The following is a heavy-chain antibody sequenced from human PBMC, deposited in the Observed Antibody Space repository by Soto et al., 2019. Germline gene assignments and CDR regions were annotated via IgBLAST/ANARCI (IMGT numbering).Heavy chain of an antibody. CDR2: IYNSGST. CDR3: ARGSTGYSSTWYRY. V-gene: IGHV4-59*08. D-gene: IGHD6-13*01. Sequence: QVQLQESGPGLVKPSETLSLTCTVSGGSISSYYWSWIRQPPGKGLQWIGYIYNSGSTNYNPSLNGRVTISVDTSKNQFSLKLSSVTAADTAVYYCARGSTGYSSTWYRYWGQGTLVTVSS. J-gene: IGHJ4*02. CDR1: GGSISSYY.